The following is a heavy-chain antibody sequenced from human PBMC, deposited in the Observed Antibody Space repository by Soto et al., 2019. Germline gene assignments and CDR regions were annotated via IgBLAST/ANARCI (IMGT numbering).Heavy chain of an antibody. D-gene: IGHD2-15*01. CDR2: IITILGIA. V-gene: IGHV1-69*02. J-gene: IGHJ5*02. CDR1: GGTFSSYT. Sequence: SVKVSCKASGGTFSSYTISWVRQAPGQGLEWMGKIITILGIANYAQKFQGRVTITADKSTSTAYMELSSLRSEDTAVYYCARYTTQVGYCSGGSCYYWFDPWGQGTLVTVSS. CDR3: ARYTTQVGYCSGGSCYYWFDP.